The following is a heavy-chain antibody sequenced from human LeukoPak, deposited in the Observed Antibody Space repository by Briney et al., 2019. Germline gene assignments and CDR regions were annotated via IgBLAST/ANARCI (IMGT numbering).Heavy chain of an antibody. CDR3: ARDFRFLEWLSNPLGY. CDR1: GFTFSSYG. D-gene: IGHD3-3*01. V-gene: IGHV3-30*02. Sequence: GGSLRLSCAASGFTFSSYGMHWVRQAPGKGLEWVAFIRYDGSNKYYADSVKGRFTISRDNSKNTLYLQMNSLRAEDTAVYYCARDFRFLEWLSNPLGYWGQGTLVTVSS. J-gene: IGHJ4*02. CDR2: IRYDGSNK.